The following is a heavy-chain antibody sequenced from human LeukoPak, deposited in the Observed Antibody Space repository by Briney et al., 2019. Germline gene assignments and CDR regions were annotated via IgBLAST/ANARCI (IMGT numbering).Heavy chain of an antibody. V-gene: IGHV4-39*02. D-gene: IGHD4-17*01. CDR3: ARDVAYGDYGSN. CDR1: GGSISSSSYY. Sequence: SETLSLTCTVSGGSISSSSYYWGWIRQPPGKGLEWIGSIYYSGSTYYNPSLKSRVTISVDTSKNQFSLKLSSVTAADTAVYYCARDVAYGDYGSNWGQGTLVTVSS. J-gene: IGHJ4*02. CDR2: IYYSGST.